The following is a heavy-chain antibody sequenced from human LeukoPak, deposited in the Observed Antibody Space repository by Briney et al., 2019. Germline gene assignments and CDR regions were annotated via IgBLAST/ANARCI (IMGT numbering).Heavy chain of an antibody. J-gene: IGHJ4*02. V-gene: IGHV5-51*01. Sequence: GASLKISCKGSGYSFTSHWIGWVRQMPGKGLELMGIIYPGDSDTRYSPSFQGQVTISADKSISTAYLQWSSLKASDTAVYYCARRVSGPFDYWGQGSLVTVSS. D-gene: IGHD6-19*01. CDR2: IYPGDSDT. CDR1: GYSFTSHW. CDR3: ARRVSGPFDY.